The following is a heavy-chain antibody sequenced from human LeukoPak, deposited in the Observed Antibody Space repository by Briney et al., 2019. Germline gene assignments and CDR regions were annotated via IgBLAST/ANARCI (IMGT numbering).Heavy chain of an antibody. Sequence: PGGTLRLSCAASGFTFSRSWMHWVRQAPGKGLEWVASIKEDGSEKYYVDSVKGRFTISRDNAKNTLYLQMNSLRVEDTAIYYCAKHRVEIPTTDSDYWGQGTLVTVSS. CDR2: IKEDGSEK. CDR1: GFTFSRSW. D-gene: IGHD1-1*01. CDR3: AKHRVEIPTTDSDY. V-gene: IGHV3-7*03. J-gene: IGHJ4*02.